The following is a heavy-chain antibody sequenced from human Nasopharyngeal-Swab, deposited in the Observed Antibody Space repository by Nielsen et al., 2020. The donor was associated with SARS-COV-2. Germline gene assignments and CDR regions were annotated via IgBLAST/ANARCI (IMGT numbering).Heavy chain of an antibody. V-gene: IGHV3-48*03. CDR1: GFTFSSYE. CDR2: ISSSGSTI. J-gene: IGHJ6*03. Sequence: GESLKISCAASGFTFSSYEMNWVRQAPGKGLEWVSYISSSGSTIYYADSVKGRFTISRDNAKNSLYLQMNSLRAEDTAVYYCARDGYSYGYYYYYMDVWGKGTTVTVSS. CDR3: ARDGYSYGYYYYYMDV. D-gene: IGHD5-18*01.